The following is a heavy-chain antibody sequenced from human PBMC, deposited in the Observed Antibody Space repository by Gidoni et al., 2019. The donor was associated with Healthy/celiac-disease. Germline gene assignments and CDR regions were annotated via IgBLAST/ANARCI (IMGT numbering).Heavy chain of an antibody. Sequence: QVQLQQWGAGLLKPSETLSLTCAVYGGSFSGYYCSWIRQPPGKGLEWIGEINHSGSTNYNPSLKSRVTISVDTSKNQFSLKLSSVTAADTAVYYCASRDVSVGDYYGSGSYYNPYYFDYWGQGTLVTVSS. V-gene: IGHV4-34*01. D-gene: IGHD3-10*01. J-gene: IGHJ4*02. CDR1: GGSFSGYY. CDR2: INHSGST. CDR3: ASRDVSVGDYYGSGSYYNPYYFDY.